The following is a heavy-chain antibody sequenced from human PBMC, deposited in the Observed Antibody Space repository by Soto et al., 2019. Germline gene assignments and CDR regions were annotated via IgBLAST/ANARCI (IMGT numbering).Heavy chain of an antibody. Sequence: QVHLVQSGAEVKKPGASVKVSCKGSGYTFTSSGITWVRQAPGQGLEWMGWISAHNGNTEYAQKLQGRVTVTRDTSTSTAYMGLRSLRSGDTGVYYCARGRYGYYWGQGARVTVSS. D-gene: IGHD1-1*01. V-gene: IGHV1-18*01. CDR2: ISAHNGNT. J-gene: IGHJ4*02. CDR1: GYTFTSSG. CDR3: ARGRYGYY.